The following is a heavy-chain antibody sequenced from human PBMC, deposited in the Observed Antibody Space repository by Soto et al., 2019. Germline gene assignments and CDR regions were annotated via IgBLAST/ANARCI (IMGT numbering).Heavy chain of an antibody. CDR1: GFTFSSYA. D-gene: IGHD3-3*01. V-gene: IGHV3-23*01. CDR2: ISGSGGST. Sequence: GGSLRLSCAASGFTFSSYAMSWVRQAPGRGLEWVSAISGSGGSTYYADSVKGRFTISRDNSKNTLYLQMNSLRAEDTAVYYCAKQGGITIFGPDYWGQGTLVTVSS. CDR3: AKQGGITIFGPDY. J-gene: IGHJ4*02.